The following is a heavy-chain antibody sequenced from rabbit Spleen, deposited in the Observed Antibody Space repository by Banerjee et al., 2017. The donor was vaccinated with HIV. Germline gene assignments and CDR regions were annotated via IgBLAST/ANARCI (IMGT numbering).Heavy chain of an antibody. D-gene: IGHD4-1*01. CDR1: GLDFSSSYW. CDR3: ARDLTDAIGWNFGW. V-gene: IGHV1S40*01. CDR2: IDVSSSGNT. J-gene: IGHJ4*01. Sequence: QSLEESGGDLVKPGASLTLTCTASGLDFSSSYWICWVRQAPGKGLEWIACIDVSSSGNTYYASWAKGRFTVSKTSSTTVTLQMTSLTAADTATYFCARDLTDAIGWNFGWWGPGTLVTVS.